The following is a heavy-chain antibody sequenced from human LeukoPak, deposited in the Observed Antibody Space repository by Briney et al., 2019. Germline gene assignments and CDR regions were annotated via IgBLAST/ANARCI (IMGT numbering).Heavy chain of an antibody. D-gene: IGHD3-22*01. Sequence: LETLSLTCAVYGGSFSGYYWSWIRQPPGKGLEWIGEINHSGSTNYNPSLKSRVTISVDTSKNQFSLKLSSVTAADTAVYYCARMGLGYYYDSSGYYPFDYWGQGTLVTVSS. CDR1: GGSFSGYY. CDR3: ARMGLGYYYDSSGYYPFDY. V-gene: IGHV4-34*01. CDR2: INHSGST. J-gene: IGHJ4*02.